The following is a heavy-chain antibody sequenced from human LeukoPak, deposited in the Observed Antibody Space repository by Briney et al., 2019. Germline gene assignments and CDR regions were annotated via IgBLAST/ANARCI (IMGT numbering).Heavy chain of an antibody. J-gene: IGHJ3*02. CDR1: GGSFSGYY. D-gene: IGHD3-22*01. CDR3: ASSSTYYYDSSGPPRAFDI. Sequence: SETLSLTCAVYGGSFSGYYWSWIRQLPGKGLEWIGEINHSGSTNYNPSLKSRVTISVDTSKNQFSLKLSSVTAADTAVYYCASSSTYYYDSSGPPRAFDIWGQGTMVTVSS. CDR2: INHSGST. V-gene: IGHV4-34*01.